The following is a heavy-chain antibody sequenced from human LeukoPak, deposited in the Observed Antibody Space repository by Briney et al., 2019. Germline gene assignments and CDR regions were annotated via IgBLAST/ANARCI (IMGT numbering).Heavy chain of an antibody. CDR2: IIHSGRT. CDR3: ARGHPVVVPAAQRAYSYMDV. D-gene: IGHD2-2*01. Sequence: SETLSLTCAVYGGSFSDYHWNWIRQTPGKGLEWIGEIIHSGRTNYKSSLKSRVTISLDTSKNQFSLKLSSVTAADTAVYYCARGHPVVVPAAQRAYSYMDVWGNGTTVTVSS. V-gene: IGHV4-34*01. CDR1: GGSFSDYH. J-gene: IGHJ6*03.